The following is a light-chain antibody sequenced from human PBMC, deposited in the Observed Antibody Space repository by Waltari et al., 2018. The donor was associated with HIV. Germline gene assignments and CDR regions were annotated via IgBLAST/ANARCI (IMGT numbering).Light chain of an antibody. V-gene: IGLV2-14*03. CDR2: DVS. J-gene: IGLJ1*01. Sequence: QSALTQPASVSGSPGQSITISCTGTSRDVGGYNYAAWYQQHPGKAPKLMIYDVSNRPSGVSNRFSGSKSGNTASLTISGLQAEDEADYYCSSYTSSNTLPYVFGTGTKVTVL. CDR3: SSYTSSNTLPYV. CDR1: SRDVGGYNY.